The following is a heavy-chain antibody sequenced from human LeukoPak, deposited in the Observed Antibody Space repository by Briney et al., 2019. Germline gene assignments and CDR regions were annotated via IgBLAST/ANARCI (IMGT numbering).Heavy chain of an antibody. CDR3: TRLKWGDWFDP. CDR2: MYHTGTT. CDR1: GYSITSGYY. V-gene: IGHV4-38-2*01. Sequence: PSETLSLTCGVSGYSITSGYYWGWIRQPPGKGLEWVASMYHTGTTYYNPSLKSRVTISVDTSKNQLSLGLTSVTAADTAVYYCTRLKWGDWFDPWGQGTLVTVSS. J-gene: IGHJ5*02. D-gene: IGHD1-26*01.